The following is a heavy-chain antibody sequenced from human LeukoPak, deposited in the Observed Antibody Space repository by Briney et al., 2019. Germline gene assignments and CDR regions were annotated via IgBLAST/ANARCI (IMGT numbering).Heavy chain of an antibody. D-gene: IGHD5-12*01. Sequence: SVKVSCKASGGTFSSYAISWVRQAPGQGLEWMGRIIPILAIANYAQKFRGRVTITADKSTSTAYMELSSLRSEDTAVYYCAREDSGYSGYETTFDYWGQGTLVTVSS. CDR3: AREDSGYSGYETTFDY. J-gene: IGHJ4*02. V-gene: IGHV1-69*04. CDR2: IIPILAIA. CDR1: GGTFSSYA.